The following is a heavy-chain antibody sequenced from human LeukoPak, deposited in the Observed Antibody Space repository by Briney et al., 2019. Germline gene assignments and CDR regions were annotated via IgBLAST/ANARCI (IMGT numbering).Heavy chain of an antibody. V-gene: IGHV1-69*13. CDR1: GYTFTSYA. Sequence: ASMKVSCKASGYTFTSYAITWVRQAPGQGLEWMGGIIPIFGTANYAQKFQGRVTITADESTSTAYMELSSLRSEDTAVYYCARTYYYGSGSYYRGPFDYWGQGTLVTVSS. CDR3: ARTYYYGSGSYYRGPFDY. J-gene: IGHJ4*02. CDR2: IIPIFGTA. D-gene: IGHD3-10*01.